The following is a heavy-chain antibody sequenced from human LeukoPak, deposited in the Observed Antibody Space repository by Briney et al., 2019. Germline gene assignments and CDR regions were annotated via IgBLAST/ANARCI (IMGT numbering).Heavy chain of an antibody. J-gene: IGHJ4*02. CDR3: ARGRYLPLYFDY. Sequence: SETLSLTCAVYGGSFSGYYWSWIRQPPGKGLEWIGEINHSGSTNYNPSLKSRVTISVDTSKNQFSLKLGSVTAADTAVYYCARGRYLPLYFDYWGQGTLVTVSS. D-gene: IGHD3-16*02. CDR2: INHSGST. CDR1: GGSFSGYY. V-gene: IGHV4-34*01.